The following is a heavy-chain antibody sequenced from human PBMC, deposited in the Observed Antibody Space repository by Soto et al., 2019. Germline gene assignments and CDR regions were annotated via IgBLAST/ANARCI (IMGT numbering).Heavy chain of an antibody. J-gene: IGHJ5*02. Sequence: ASVKVSCKASGYTFTSHVINWVRQAPGQGLEWMGWISTYNGNTHYAQNLQGRVSMTTDTSTSTAYMELRSLRSDDTAVYYCARDLKLRFLEWSANWFDPWGQGTLVTVSS. CDR3: ARDLKLRFLEWSANWFDP. D-gene: IGHD3-3*01. CDR1: GYTFTSHV. V-gene: IGHV1-18*04. CDR2: ISTYNGNT.